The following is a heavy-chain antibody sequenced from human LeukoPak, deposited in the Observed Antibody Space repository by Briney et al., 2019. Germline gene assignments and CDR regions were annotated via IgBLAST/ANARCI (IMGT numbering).Heavy chain of an antibody. CDR1: GFTFSSYS. D-gene: IGHD5-12*01. V-gene: IGHV3-21*01. J-gene: IGHJ3*02. CDR2: ISSSSSYI. CDR3: ARGGRDAFDI. Sequence: PGGSLRLSCAASGFTFSSYSMSWVRQAPGKGLEWASSISSSSSYIYYADSVKGRFTISRDNAKNSLYLQMNSLRAEDTAVYYCARGGRDAFDIWGQGTMVTVSS.